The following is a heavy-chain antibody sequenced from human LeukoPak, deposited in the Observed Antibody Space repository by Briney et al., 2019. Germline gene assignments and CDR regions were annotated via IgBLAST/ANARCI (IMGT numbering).Heavy chain of an antibody. Sequence: SETLSLTCAVCGGSFSGHYWSWIRQPPGKGLEWIGEINHSGSTNYNPSLKSRVTISVDTSKNQFSLKLSSVTAADTAVYYCARGLDVVLPDWGQGTLVTVSS. CDR1: GGSFSGHY. CDR3: ARGLDVVLPD. V-gene: IGHV4-34*01. J-gene: IGHJ4*02. CDR2: INHSGST. D-gene: IGHD2-8*02.